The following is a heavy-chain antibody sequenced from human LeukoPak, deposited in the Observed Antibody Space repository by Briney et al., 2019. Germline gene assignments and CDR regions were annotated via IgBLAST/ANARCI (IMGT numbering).Heavy chain of an antibody. CDR2: IDPSDSYT. D-gene: IGHD5-18*01. CDR1: GYSFTSYW. V-gene: IGHV5-10-1*01. Sequence: GESLKISCKGSGYSFTSYWISWVRQMPGKGLEWMGRIDPSDSYTNYSPSFQGHVTISADKSISTAYLQWSSLKSSDTAMYYCARRLTAPDAFDIWGQGTMVTVSS. CDR3: ARRLTAPDAFDI. J-gene: IGHJ3*02.